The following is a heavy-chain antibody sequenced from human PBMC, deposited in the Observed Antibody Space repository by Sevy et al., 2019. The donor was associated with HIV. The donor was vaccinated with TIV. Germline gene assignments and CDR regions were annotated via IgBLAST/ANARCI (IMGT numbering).Heavy chain of an antibody. D-gene: IGHD6-13*01. CDR2: IYWDDDK. CDR1: GFSLSTSGVG. Sequence: SGPTLLKPTQTLTLSCTFSGFSLSTSGVGVGWIRQPPGKALEWHALIYWDDDKRYSPSLKSRLTITKDTSKNQVVLTMTNMDPVDTATYYCARDGDSSSWANWFDPWGQGTLVTVSS. CDR3: ARDGDSSSWANWFDP. V-gene: IGHV2-5*02. J-gene: IGHJ5*02.